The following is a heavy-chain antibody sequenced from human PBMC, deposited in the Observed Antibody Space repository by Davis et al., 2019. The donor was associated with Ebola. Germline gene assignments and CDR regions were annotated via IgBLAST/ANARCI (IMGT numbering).Heavy chain of an antibody. D-gene: IGHD6-6*01. Sequence: MPSETLSLTCTVTGGSMSNYYWSWLRQSPGKGLEWIGYIYYSGNTNYNPSLKSRVTMSVDTSKNQFSLKVRSVTAADTAVYYCARAARRTVGWFDPWGQGTLVTVSS. CDR2: IYYSGNT. CDR3: ARAARRTVGWFDP. J-gene: IGHJ5*02. V-gene: IGHV4-59*01. CDR1: GGSMSNYY.